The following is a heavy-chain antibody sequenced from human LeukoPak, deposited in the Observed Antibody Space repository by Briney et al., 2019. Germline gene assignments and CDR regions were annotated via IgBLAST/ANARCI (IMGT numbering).Heavy chain of an antibody. D-gene: IGHD2-15*01. CDR2: IYSGGST. CDR1: GFTFSSYS. Sequence: GGSLRLSCAASGFTFSSYSMNWVRQAPGKGLEWVSVIYSGGSTYYADSVKGRFTISRDNSKNTLYLQMNSLRAEDTAVYYCARVHCSGGSCYSGLDYWGQGTLVTVSS. CDR3: ARVHCSGGSCYSGLDY. J-gene: IGHJ4*02. V-gene: IGHV3-53*01.